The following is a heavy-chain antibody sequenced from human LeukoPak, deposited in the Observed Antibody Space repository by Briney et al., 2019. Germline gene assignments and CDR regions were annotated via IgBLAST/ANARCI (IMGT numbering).Heavy chain of an antibody. J-gene: IGHJ4*02. CDR1: GFTFDDYA. Sequence: GGSLRLSCAASGFTFDDYAMHWVRQAPGKGLEWVSGISWNSGSIGYADSVKGRFTISRDNAKNSLYLQMNSLRAEDMALYYCAKGAFAYYYGLGSYYFDYWGQGTLVTVSS. D-gene: IGHD3-10*01. CDR3: AKGAFAYYYGLGSYYFDY. V-gene: IGHV3-9*03. CDR2: ISWNSGSI.